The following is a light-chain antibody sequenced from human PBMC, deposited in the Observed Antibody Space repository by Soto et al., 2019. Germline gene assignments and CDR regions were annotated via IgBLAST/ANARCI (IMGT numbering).Light chain of an antibody. CDR1: QNVSSN. CDR2: GAS. J-gene: IGKJ3*01. CDR3: QQYNNWPSL. Sequence: EIVMTQSPATLSVSPGERATLSCRASQNVSSNLAWYQQKPGQAPRLLIYGASTRATGIPARFSGSGSGTEFTLTISSLQSEDFAVYYCQQYNNWPSLFGPGTKVDIK. V-gene: IGKV3-15*01.